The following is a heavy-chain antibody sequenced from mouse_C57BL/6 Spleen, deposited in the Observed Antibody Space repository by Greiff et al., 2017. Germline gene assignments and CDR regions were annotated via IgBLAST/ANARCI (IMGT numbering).Heavy chain of an antibody. CDR3: ARELKDYFDY. CDR2: INPSSGYT. V-gene: IGHV1-7*01. Sequence: VKLMESGAELAKPGASVKLSCKASGYTFTSYWMHWVKQRPGQGLEWIGYINPSSGYTKYNQKFKGKATLTVDQSSSTAYMQLNSLTSEDSAVYYCARELKDYFDYWGQGTTLTVSS. CDR1: GYTFTSYW. J-gene: IGHJ2*01.